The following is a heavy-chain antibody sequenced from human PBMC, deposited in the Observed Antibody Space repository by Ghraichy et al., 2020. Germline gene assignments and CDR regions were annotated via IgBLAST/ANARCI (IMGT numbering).Heavy chain of an antibody. Sequence: ESLNISCAASGFTFDDYAMHWVRQAPGKGLEWVSLISWDGGSTYYADSVKGRFTISRDNSKNSLYLQMNSLRAEDTALYYCAKNRYYGSGSSPDYWGQGTLVTVSS. V-gene: IGHV3-43D*03. CDR1: GFTFDDYA. J-gene: IGHJ4*02. CDR2: ISWDGGST. CDR3: AKNRYYGSGSSPDY. D-gene: IGHD3-10*01.